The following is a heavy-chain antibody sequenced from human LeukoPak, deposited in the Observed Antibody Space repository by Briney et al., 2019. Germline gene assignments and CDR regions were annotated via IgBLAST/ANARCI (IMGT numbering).Heavy chain of an antibody. CDR3: ARGPLAVDDY. J-gene: IGHJ4*02. D-gene: IGHD6-19*01. Sequence: ASVKVSCKASGYTFTSYDINWVRQATGQGLEWMGWMNPNSGNTGYAQKFQGTVTMTRNTSISTAYMELSSLKSEDTAVYSCARGPLAVDDYWGQGALVTVSS. V-gene: IGHV1-8*01. CDR2: MNPNSGNT. CDR1: GYTFTSYD.